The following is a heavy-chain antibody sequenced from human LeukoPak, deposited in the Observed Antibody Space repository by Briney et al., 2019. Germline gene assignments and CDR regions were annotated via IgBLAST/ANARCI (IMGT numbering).Heavy chain of an antibody. CDR1: GFTFSSYA. V-gene: IGHV3-23*01. CDR3: AINPSGSYPSG. J-gene: IGHJ1*01. CDR2: MSGSGGST. Sequence: PGGSLRLSCASSGFTFSSYAMSWVRQAPGKGLEGGSAMSGSGGSTYYADSVRGRFTISRDNSKNTLYLQMNSLRAEDTAVYYCAINPSGSYPSGWGQGTLVTVSS. D-gene: IGHD1-26*01.